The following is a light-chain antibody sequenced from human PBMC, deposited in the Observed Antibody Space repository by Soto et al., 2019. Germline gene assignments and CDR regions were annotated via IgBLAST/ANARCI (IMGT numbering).Light chain of an antibody. CDR1: QTITT. CDR2: RVS. Sequence: EIVLTQSPGTLSLSPGERATLSCRASQTITTLAWYQRKPGQAPRLLIYRVSSRATGVPDRFRGRGSGTAYTPTISRLEPEDFAVYYCQQYGNLPLTFGGGTKV. CDR3: QQYGNLPLT. V-gene: IGKV3-20*01. J-gene: IGKJ4*01.